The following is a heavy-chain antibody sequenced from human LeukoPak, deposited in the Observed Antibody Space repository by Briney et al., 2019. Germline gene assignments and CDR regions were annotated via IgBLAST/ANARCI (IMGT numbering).Heavy chain of an antibody. V-gene: IGHV1-2*02. D-gene: IGHD1-1*01. Sequence: ASVKVSCKTSGYTFTGYYMHWVRQAPGQGFEWMGWINPNSGGTNYAQKFQGRVTMTRDTSITTAYMELRRLRSDDTALYYCARATGSVDYYYMDVWGKGTTVTVSS. CDR1: GYTFTGYY. CDR2: INPNSGGT. J-gene: IGHJ6*03. CDR3: ARATGSVDYYYMDV.